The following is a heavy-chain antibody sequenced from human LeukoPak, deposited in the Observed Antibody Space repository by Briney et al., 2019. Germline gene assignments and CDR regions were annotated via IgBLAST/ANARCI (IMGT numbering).Heavy chain of an antibody. J-gene: IGHJ4*02. CDR3: ARARSTYYYDSSVYVLDY. V-gene: IGHV4-59*01. CDR2: IYYSGFT. Sequence: SETLSLTCTVSGGSISSYYWNWIRQPPGKGLEWIGYIYYSGFTNYNPSLKSRVTISVDTSKNQFSLKLSSVTAADTAVYYCARARSTYYYDSSVYVLDYWGQGTLVRVLS. D-gene: IGHD3-22*01. CDR1: GGSISSYY.